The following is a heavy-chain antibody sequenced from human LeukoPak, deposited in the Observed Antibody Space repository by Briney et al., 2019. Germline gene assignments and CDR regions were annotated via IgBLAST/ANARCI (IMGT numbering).Heavy chain of an antibody. CDR3: TTADTYLNPWVVGATEDDY. Sequence: GGSLRLSCAASGFTFSNAWMSWVRQAPGKGLEWVGRIKSKTDGGTTDYAAPVKGRFTISRDDSKNTLYLQMNSLKTEDTAVYYCTTADTYLNPWVVGATEDDYWGQGTLVTVSS. V-gene: IGHV3-15*01. D-gene: IGHD1-26*01. J-gene: IGHJ4*02. CDR2: IKSKTDGGTT. CDR1: GFTFSNAW.